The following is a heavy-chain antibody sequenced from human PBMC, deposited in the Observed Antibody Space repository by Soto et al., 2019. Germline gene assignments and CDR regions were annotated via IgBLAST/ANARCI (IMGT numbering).Heavy chain of an antibody. V-gene: IGHV3-9*01. J-gene: IGHJ5*01. Sequence: GGSLRLSCAVSGFTFDDYEMHLVWQGPGRGLECVSSISWNSGKIGYADSVKGRFTISRDDAKNSLYLQMNSLRSEDTALYYCAKDKWRRALSSRDSWGHGTLVTVSS. CDR3: AKDKWRRALSSRDS. D-gene: IGHD5-12*01. CDR1: GFTFDDYE. CDR2: ISWNSGKI.